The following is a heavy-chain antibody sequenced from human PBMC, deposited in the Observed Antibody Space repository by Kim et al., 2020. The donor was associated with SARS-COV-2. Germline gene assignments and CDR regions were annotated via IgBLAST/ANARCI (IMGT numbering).Heavy chain of an antibody. V-gene: IGHV3-33*06. CDR3: AKDLAVAEQFDY. D-gene: IGHD6-19*01. CDR2: K. Sequence: KYYADPVKGRFPISRDNSKNTLYLQMNSLRAEDTAVYYCAKDLAVAEQFDYWGQGTLVTVSS. J-gene: IGHJ4*02.